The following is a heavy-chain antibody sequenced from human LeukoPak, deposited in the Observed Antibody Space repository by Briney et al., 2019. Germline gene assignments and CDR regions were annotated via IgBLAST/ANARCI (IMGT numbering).Heavy chain of an antibody. V-gene: IGHV3-48*03. CDR1: GFTFSSYE. CDR3: AREKDYYDSSGYYRPHDD. Sequence: GGSLRLSCAASGFTFSSYEMNWVRQAPGKGLEWVSYISSSGSTIYYADSVKGRFTISRDNAKNSLYLQMNSLRAEDTAVYYCAREKDYYDSSGYYRPHDDWGQGTLVTVSS. CDR2: ISSSGSTI. D-gene: IGHD3-22*01. J-gene: IGHJ4*02.